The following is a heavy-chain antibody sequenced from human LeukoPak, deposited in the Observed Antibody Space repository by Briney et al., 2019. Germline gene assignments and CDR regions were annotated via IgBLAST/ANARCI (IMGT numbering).Heavy chain of an antibody. CDR2: IYYSGST. CDR1: GGSISSGGYY. J-gene: IGHJ5*02. Sequence: SQTLSLTCTVSGGSISSGGYYWSWIRPHPGKGLEWIGYIYYSGSTYYNPSLKSRVTISVDTSKNQFSLKLSSVTAADTAVYYCARWRLYYYDSSGYYPEWFDPWGQGTLVTVSS. V-gene: IGHV4-31*03. CDR3: ARWRLYYYDSSGYYPEWFDP. D-gene: IGHD3-22*01.